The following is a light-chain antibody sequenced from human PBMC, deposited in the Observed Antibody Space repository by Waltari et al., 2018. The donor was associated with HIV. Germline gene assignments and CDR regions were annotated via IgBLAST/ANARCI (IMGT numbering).Light chain of an antibody. CDR3: QSTDSSGSFV. V-gene: IGLV3-25*03. Sequence: SYELTQPPSVSVSPGQTARITCSGDALSKQYTYWYQQKPGQAPVVVIFKDNKRPSGIPERFSGSDSGTALTLTISGFQAEDEALYFCQSTDSSGSFVFGAGTKVTVL. J-gene: IGLJ1*01. CDR1: ALSKQY. CDR2: KDN.